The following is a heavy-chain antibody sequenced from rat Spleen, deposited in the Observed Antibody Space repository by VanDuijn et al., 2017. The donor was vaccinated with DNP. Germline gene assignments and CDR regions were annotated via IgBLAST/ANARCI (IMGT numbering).Heavy chain of an antibody. Sequence: QVQLKESGPGLVQPSQTLSLTCTVSGFSLTSYTVSWVRQPPGKGLEWMGRIQSGGSTDYNSAPKSRLSISRDTSKSQVFLKMNSLQTEDTAMYFCARLVGFGPAYWGQGTLVTVSS. CDR2: IQSGGST. D-gene: IGHD1-12*02. CDR1: GFSLTSYT. V-gene: IGHV2-6*01. CDR3: ARLVGFGPAY. J-gene: IGHJ3*01.